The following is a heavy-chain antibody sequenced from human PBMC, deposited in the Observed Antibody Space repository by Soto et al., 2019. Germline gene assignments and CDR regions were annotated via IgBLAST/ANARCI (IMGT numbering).Heavy chain of an antibody. Sequence: RASVKVSCKASGYTFTGYYIHWVRQAPGQGLEWMGWINPKSGGTNYAQKFQGRVTMTRDTSISTAYMELSRLRSDDTAVYFCARAPKIVEATDFDYWGQGTLVTVSS. CDR1: GYTFTGYY. D-gene: IGHD1-26*01. CDR2: INPKSGGT. V-gene: IGHV1-2*02. CDR3: ARAPKIVEATDFDY. J-gene: IGHJ4*02.